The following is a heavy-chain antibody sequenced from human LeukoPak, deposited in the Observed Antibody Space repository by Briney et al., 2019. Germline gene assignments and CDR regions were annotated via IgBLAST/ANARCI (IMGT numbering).Heavy chain of an antibody. V-gene: IGHV5-51*01. CDR1: GYSFTSYW. D-gene: IGHD3-10*01. J-gene: IGHJ3*02. CDR3: ATHKGVRGVIDAFDI. Sequence: GESLKISCKGSGYSFTSYWIGWVRQMPGKGLEWMGLIYPGDSDTRYSPSFQGQVTISADKSISTAYLQWSSLKASDTAMYYCATHKGVRGVIDAFDIWGQGTMVTVSS. CDR2: IYPGDSDT.